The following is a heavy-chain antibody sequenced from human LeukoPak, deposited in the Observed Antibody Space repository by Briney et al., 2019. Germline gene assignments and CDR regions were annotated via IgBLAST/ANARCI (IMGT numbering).Heavy chain of an antibody. CDR1: GGSISSYY. CDR3: AGGVTSFDY. V-gene: IGHV4-59*01. CDR2: IYYSGST. Sequence: SETLSLTCTVSGGSISSYYWSWIRQPPGKGLEWIWYIYYSGSTNYNPSLKSRLTISVETSKNQTSLQLSSVPAADAAVVYCAGGVTSFDYWGQGTLVTVSS. J-gene: IGHJ4*02.